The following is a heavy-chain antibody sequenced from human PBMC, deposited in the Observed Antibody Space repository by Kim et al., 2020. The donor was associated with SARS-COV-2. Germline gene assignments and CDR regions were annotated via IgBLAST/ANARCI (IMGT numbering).Heavy chain of an antibody. D-gene: IGHD3-22*01. CDR3: ARNYYEAAFFDY. J-gene: IGHJ4*02. V-gene: IGHV4-39*01. Sequence: SYNPTLKGRITISVDTSKNQFSLRLSSVTAADTAVYYCARNYYEAAFFDYWGQGTLVTVSS.